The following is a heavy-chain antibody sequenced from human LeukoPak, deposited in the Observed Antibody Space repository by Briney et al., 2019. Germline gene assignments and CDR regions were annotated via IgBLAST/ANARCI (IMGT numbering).Heavy chain of an antibody. D-gene: IGHD3-22*01. Sequence: PSETLSLTCAVYGGSFSGYYWSWIRQPPGKGLGWIGEINHSGSTNYNPSLKSRVTISVDTSKNQFSLKLSSVTAAQTAVYYCARALYYYDSSALYYFDYWGQGTLVTVSS. CDR2: INHSGST. J-gene: IGHJ4*02. V-gene: IGHV4-34*01. CDR1: GGSFSGYY. CDR3: ARALYYYDSSALYYFDY.